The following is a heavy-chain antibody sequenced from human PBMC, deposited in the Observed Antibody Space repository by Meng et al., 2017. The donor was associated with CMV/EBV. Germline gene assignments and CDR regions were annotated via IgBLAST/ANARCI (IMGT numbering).Heavy chain of an antibody. Sequence: GSLRLSCAVYGGSFSGYYWSWIRQPPGKGLEWIGEINHSGSTNYTPSLKSRVTISVDTSKNQFSLKLSSVTAADTAVYYCARGVPAAIRRPGDWYDPWGQGTLVTVSS. D-gene: IGHD2-2*01. CDR2: INHSGST. V-gene: IGHV4-34*01. J-gene: IGHJ5*02. CDR1: GGSFSGYY. CDR3: ARGVPAAIRRPGDWYDP.